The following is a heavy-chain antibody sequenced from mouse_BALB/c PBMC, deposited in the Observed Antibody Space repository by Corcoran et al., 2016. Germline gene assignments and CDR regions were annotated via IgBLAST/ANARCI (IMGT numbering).Heavy chain of an antibody. CDR2: INTYTGEP. J-gene: IGHJ4*01. CDR1: GYTFTNYG. V-gene: IGHV9-3-1*01. Sequence: QIQLVQSGPALKKTGSTVKISCKASGYTFTNYGMNWVKQAPGPGLKWMGWINTYTGEPTYADDFKGRFAFSLETAASTAYLQINNLKNEDTATYFCAREPLAMDYWGQGTSVTVSS. CDR3: AREPLAMDY.